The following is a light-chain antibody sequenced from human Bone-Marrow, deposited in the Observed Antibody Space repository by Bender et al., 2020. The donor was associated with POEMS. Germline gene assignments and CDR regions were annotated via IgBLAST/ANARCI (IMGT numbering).Light chain of an antibody. CDR2: EDR. J-gene: IGLJ2*01. CDR3: QVWHKTTAV. V-gene: IGLV3-1*01. CDR1: RLGSKY. Sequence: SYELTQPPSVSVSPGQRATITCSGDRLGSKYTYWYQQRPGQSPVLVIYEDRKRPSGIPERLSGSNSGNTATLTISEAQALDEADYFCQVWHKTTAVFGGGTKLTVL.